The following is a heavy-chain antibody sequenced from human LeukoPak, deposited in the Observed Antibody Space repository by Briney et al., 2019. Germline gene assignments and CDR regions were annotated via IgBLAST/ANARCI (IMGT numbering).Heavy chain of an antibody. Sequence: GGSLRLSCAASGFTFSSYAMSWVRQAPGKGLEWVSAISGSGGSTYYADSVKGRFTISRDNSKNTLYLQMNSLRAEDTAVYYCASAYYDILTGYSAIDKFDYWSQGTLVTVSS. CDR3: ASAYYDILTGYSAIDKFDY. CDR1: GFTFSSYA. CDR2: ISGSGGST. D-gene: IGHD3-9*01. V-gene: IGHV3-23*01. J-gene: IGHJ4*02.